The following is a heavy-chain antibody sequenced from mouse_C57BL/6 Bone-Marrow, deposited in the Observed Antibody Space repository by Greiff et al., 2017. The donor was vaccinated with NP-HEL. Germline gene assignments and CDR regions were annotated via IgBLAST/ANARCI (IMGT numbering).Heavy chain of an antibody. CDR1: GFTFSSYA. J-gene: IGHJ2*01. V-gene: IGHV5-4*01. CDR2: ISDGGSYT. D-gene: IGHD1-1*01. Sequence: EVQLVESGGGLVKPGGSLKLSCAASGFTFSSYAMSWVRQTPEKRLEWVATISDGGSYTYYPDNVKGRFTISRDNAKNNLYLQMSHLKSEDTALYYCARGAFYYLYFDYWGQGTTRTVSS. CDR3: ARGAFYYLYFDY.